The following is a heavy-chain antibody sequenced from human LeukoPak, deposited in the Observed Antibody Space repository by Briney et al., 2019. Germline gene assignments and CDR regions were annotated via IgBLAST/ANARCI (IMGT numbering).Heavy chain of an antibody. J-gene: IGHJ6*03. CDR1: GFTFSSYW. CDR3: ARDHLSSGSSPDYYYYSYMDV. Sequence: AGGSLRLSCAASGFTFSSYWMHWVRQAPGKGLVWVSRINSDGSSTNYADSVKGRFTISRDNAKNTLYLQMNSLRAEDTAVYYCARDHLSSGSSPDYYYYSYMDVWGKGTTVTISS. D-gene: IGHD6-19*01. CDR2: INSDGSST. V-gene: IGHV3-74*01.